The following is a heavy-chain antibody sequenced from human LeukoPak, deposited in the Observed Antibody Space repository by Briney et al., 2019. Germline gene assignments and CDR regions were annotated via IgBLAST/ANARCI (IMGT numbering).Heavy chain of an antibody. CDR1: GFTFNRYW. CDR3: AKDTDYYDSSWDY. J-gene: IGHJ4*02. D-gene: IGHD3-22*01. Sequence: GGSLRLSCAASGFTFNRYWMSWVRQAPGKGLEWVAVISYDGSNKYYADSVKGRFTISRDNSKNTLYLQMNSLRAEDTAVYYCAKDTDYYDSSWDYWGQGTLVTVSS. CDR2: ISYDGSNK. V-gene: IGHV3-30*18.